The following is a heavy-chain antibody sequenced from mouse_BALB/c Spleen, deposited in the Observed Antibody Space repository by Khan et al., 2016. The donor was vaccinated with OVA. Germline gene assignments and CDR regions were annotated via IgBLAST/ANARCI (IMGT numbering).Heavy chain of an antibody. Sequence: EVQLVESGPGLVKPSQSLSLTCTVTGYSITSGYGWNWIRQFPGNKLEWMGYISYSGSTNYNPSLKSRISINRYTSKNQFFLQLNSVTTEETATYYCARTARIKYWGQGTTLTVSS. CDR1: GYSITSGYG. V-gene: IGHV3-2*02. CDR3: ARTARIKY. CDR2: ISYSGST. J-gene: IGHJ2*01. D-gene: IGHD1-2*01.